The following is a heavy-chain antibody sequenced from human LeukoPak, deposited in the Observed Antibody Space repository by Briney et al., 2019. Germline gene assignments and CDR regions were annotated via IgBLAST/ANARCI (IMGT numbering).Heavy chain of an antibody. D-gene: IGHD1-1*01. CDR3: ARRLPSTAFDN. CDR2: IYHTGTT. V-gene: IGHV4-38-2*01. CDR1: GYSINTGSY. J-gene: IGHJ4*02. Sequence: SETVSLTRAVSGYSINTGSYWGWIRQPPGKGLEWIGHIYHTGTTQYNPSLSSRVSMSVDTSNNHFSLTLTSVTAADTAIYYCARRLPSTAFDNWSQGALVTVSS.